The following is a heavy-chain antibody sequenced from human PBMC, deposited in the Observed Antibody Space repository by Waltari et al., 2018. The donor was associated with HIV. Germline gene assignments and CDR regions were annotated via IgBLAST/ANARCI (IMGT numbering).Heavy chain of an antibody. Sequence: QLQLQESGPGLVQRSGTLSLTSTVSACSFSSCFYCWCLFRQPPGKGLEWIGSIYYSGSTYYNPSLKSRVTISVDTSKNQFSLKLSSVTATDTAVYYCARHSSVTKIHFDYWGQGTLVTVSS. D-gene: IGHD4-4*01. CDR3: ARHSSVTKIHFDY. CDR2: IYYSGST. CDR1: ACSFSSCFYC. J-gene: IGHJ4*02. V-gene: IGHV4-39*01.